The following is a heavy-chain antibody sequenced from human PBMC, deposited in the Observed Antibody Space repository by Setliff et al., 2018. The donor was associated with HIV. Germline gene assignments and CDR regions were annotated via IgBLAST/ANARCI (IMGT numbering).Heavy chain of an antibody. CDR2: INAGNGNT. Sequence: ASVKVSCKASGYTFTSYAMHWVRQAPGQRLEWMGWINAGNGNTKYSQKFQGRVTITADESTSTAYMELSSLRSEDTAVYYCETDDYYGSGTHWRGVPWGQGTLVTVSS. J-gene: IGHJ5*02. CDR3: ETDDYYGSGTHWRGVP. D-gene: IGHD3-10*01. V-gene: IGHV1-3*01. CDR1: GYTFTSYA.